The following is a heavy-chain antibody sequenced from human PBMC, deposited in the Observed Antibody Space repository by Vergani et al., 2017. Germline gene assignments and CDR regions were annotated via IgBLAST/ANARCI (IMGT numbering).Heavy chain of an antibody. V-gene: IGHV3-30*02. J-gene: IGHJ4*02. CDR2: IRYDGSNT. D-gene: IGHD6-19*01. CDR1: GFTFSNYG. Sequence: QVQLVESGGGVVQPGGSLSLSCGASGFTFSNYGMHWVRQAPGKGLEWVTFIRYDGSNTYYADSVKGRFTISRDNSKNTLFLQMNSLRPEDTAVYYCARDTVTGSRYFDYWGQGTLVTVSS. CDR3: ARDTVTGSRYFDY.